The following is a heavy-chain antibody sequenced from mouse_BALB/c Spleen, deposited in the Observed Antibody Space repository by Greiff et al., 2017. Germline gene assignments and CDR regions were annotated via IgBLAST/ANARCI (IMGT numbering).Heavy chain of an antibody. CDR3: ARSTMITTGGSYYSMDY. V-gene: IGHV2-9*02. D-gene: IGHD2-4*01. Sequence: QVQLKESGPGLVAPSQSLSITCTVSGFSLTSYGVHWVRQPPGKGLEWLGVIWAGGSTNYNSALMSRLSISKDNSKSQVFLKMNSLQTDDTAMYYCARSTMITTGGSYYSMDYWGQGTSVTVSS. CDR2: IWAGGST. CDR1: GFSLTSYG. J-gene: IGHJ4*01.